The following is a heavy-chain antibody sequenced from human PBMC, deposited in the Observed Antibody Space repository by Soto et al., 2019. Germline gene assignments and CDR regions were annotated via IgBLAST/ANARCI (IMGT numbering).Heavy chain of an antibody. D-gene: IGHD2-2*02. CDR3: ARLGRYTNSRYNPEDA. J-gene: IGHJ6*02. V-gene: IGHV4-39*01. CDR2: VSYSGST. CDR1: GDSLSINDHF. Sequence: SETLSLTCNVSGDSLSINDHFWDWIRQPPGKGLEWIGTVSYSGSTSYNPSLKSRVTVSLDTSRNQFSLRLTSVTATDSAVYYCARLGRYTNSRYNPEDAWGQGTTVTVSS.